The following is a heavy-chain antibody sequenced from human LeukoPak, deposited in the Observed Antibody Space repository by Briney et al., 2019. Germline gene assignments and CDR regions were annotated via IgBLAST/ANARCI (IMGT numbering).Heavy chain of an antibody. J-gene: IGHJ4*02. D-gene: IGHD6-19*01. CDR2: IRYDGSNK. Sequence: GGSLRLSCAASGFTFSSYGMHWVRQAPGKGLEWVAFIRYDGSNKYYADSVKGRFTISRDNSKNTLYLQMNSLRAEDTAAYYCAKVGIAVADSRIYWGQGTLVTVSS. CDR3: AKVGIAVADSRIY. CDR1: GFTFSSYG. V-gene: IGHV3-30*02.